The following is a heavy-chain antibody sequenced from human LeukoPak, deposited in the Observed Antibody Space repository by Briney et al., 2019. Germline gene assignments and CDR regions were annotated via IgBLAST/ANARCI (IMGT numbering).Heavy chain of an antibody. Sequence: GGSLRLSCAASGFTFSSYSMNWVRQAPGKGLEWVSAISGSGGSTYYADSVKGRFTISRDNSKNTLYLQMNSLRAEDTAVYYCAKAGLWFGELLFDYWGQGTLVTVSS. CDR1: GFTFSSYS. V-gene: IGHV3-23*01. CDR3: AKAGLWFGELLFDY. CDR2: ISGSGGST. D-gene: IGHD3-10*01. J-gene: IGHJ4*02.